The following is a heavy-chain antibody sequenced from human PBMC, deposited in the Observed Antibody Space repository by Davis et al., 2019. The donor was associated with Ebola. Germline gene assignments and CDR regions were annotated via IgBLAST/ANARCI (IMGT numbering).Heavy chain of an antibody. J-gene: IGHJ3*02. CDR1: GYKLTSYA. CDR3: ARSSMTQDAFDI. D-gene: IGHD2-2*01. V-gene: IGHV7-4-1*02. CDR2: INTESGNP. Sequence: ASVQVSCKASGYKLTSYAMNWVRQAPGQGLEWMGWINTESGNPTYAQGFTGRFVFSLDNSVSTTYLQISSLKAEDSAVYYCARSSMTQDAFDIWGQGTVVTVSS.